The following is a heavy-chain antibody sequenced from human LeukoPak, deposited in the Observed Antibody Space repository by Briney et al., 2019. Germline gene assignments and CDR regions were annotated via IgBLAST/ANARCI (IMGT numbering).Heavy chain of an antibody. V-gene: IGHV4-61*02. CDR2: IYSTGST. J-gene: IGHJ4*02. CDR1: GGSISSGGHY. CDR3: ARSGSTAHDY. D-gene: IGHD1-26*01. Sequence: SETLSLTCTVSGGSISSGGHYWSWIRQPAGKGLEYLGRIYSTGSTNYNPSLRSRVTISVDTSKDHFSLKLSSVTAADTAVYYCARSGSTAHDYWGQGTLVAVSS.